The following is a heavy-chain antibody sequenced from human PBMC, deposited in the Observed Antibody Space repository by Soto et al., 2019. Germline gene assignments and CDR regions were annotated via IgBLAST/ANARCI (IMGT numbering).Heavy chain of an antibody. J-gene: IGHJ5*02. Sequence: QLQLQESGPGLVKPSETLSLTCTVSGGSISSSSYYWGWICQPPGKGLEGIGSIYYSGSTYYNPSLKSRVTRSVDTSKHHFCLKLSSVTAPDTAVYYCERHPHHNNWFDPWGQGTLVTVSS. CDR3: ERHPHHNNWFDP. CDR1: GGSISSSSYY. V-gene: IGHV4-39*01. CDR2: IYYSGST.